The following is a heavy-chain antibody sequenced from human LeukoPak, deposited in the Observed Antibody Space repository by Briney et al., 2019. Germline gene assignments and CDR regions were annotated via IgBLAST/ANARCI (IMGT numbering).Heavy chain of an antibody. D-gene: IGHD1-26*01. CDR2: ISSSSTYI. CDR1: GFTFRSYA. V-gene: IGHV3-21*01. CDR3: ARDSGSRSDY. Sequence: GGSLRLSCAASGFTFRSYAMSWVRQAPGKGLEWVSSISSSSTYIYYADSVKGRFTISRDNAKNSLYLQMNSLRAEDTAVYYCARDSGSRSDYWGQGTLVTVSS. J-gene: IGHJ4*02.